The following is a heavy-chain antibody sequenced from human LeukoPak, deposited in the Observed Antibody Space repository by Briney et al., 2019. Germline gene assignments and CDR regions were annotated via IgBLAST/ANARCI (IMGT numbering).Heavy chain of an antibody. CDR2: INPSGGST. CDR1: GYTFTSYY. Sequence: GASVKVSCKASGYTFTSYYMHWVRQAPGQGLEWMGIINPSGGSTSYAQKFQGRVTMTRDTSTSTVYMELSSLRSEDTAVYYCARERTPPSGYSSSWYRGRFDYWGQGTLVTVSS. V-gene: IGHV1-46*01. D-gene: IGHD6-13*01. J-gene: IGHJ4*02. CDR3: ARERTPPSGYSSSWYRGRFDY.